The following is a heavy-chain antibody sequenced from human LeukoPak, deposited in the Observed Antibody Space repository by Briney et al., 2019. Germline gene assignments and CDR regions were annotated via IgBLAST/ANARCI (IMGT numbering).Heavy chain of an antibody. CDR2: ISWNSGSI. V-gene: IGHV3-9*03. D-gene: IGHD2-15*01. CDR3: AKPDGYCSGGSCPAGYYYYMDV. CDR1: GFTFDDYA. Sequence: GRSLRLSCAASGFTFDDYAMHWVRQAPGKGLEWVSGISWNSGSIGYADSVKGRFTISRDNAKNSLYLQMNSLRAEDMALYYCAKPDGYCSGGSCPAGYYYYMDVWGKGTTVTVSS. J-gene: IGHJ6*03.